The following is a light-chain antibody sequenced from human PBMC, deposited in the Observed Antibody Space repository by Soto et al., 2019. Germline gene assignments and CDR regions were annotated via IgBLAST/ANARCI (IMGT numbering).Light chain of an antibody. CDR1: QSVSNN. CDR2: GAS. Sequence: EIVMTQSPATLSVSPGERATLSCRAGQSVSNNLAWYQQKPGQAPRLLIYGASTRATGIPARFSGSGSGTEFTLTISSLQSEDFAVYYCQQYNDWQLKCCGGTKVDIK. J-gene: IGKJ4*02. CDR3: QQYNDWQLK. V-gene: IGKV3-15*01.